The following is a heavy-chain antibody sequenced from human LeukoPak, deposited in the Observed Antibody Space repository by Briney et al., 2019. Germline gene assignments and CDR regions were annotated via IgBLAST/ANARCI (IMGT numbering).Heavy chain of an antibody. D-gene: IGHD2-21*01. CDR2: ISGSGGST. Sequence: GGSLRLSCAASGFTFSSYAMSWVRQAPGKGLEWVSAISGSGGSTYYADSVKGRFTISRDNSKNTLYLQMNSLRAEDTAVYYCAKDQVMVVIAIRIYFQHWGQGTLVTVSS. V-gene: IGHV3-23*01. CDR3: AKDQVMVVIAIRIYFQH. J-gene: IGHJ1*01. CDR1: GFTFSSYA.